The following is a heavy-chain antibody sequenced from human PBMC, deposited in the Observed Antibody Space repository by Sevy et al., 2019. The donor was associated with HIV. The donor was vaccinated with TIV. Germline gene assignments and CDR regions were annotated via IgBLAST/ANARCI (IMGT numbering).Heavy chain of an antibody. Sequence: ASVKVSCKASGYTFTDYYIFWVRQAPGQGLEWMGRTNPYSGGTYYAQKFQGRATMTGDTSISTAYMELSRLRFDDTAVYYCARVPPGRVTARPIDFWGQGTLVTVSS. CDR3: ARVPPGRVTARPIDF. CDR1: GYTFTDYY. V-gene: IGHV1-2*06. CDR2: TNPYSGGT. J-gene: IGHJ4*02. D-gene: IGHD2-21*02.